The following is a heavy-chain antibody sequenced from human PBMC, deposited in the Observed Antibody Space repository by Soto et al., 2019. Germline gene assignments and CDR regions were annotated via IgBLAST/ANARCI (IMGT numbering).Heavy chain of an antibody. CDR1: GYTFTSYG. Sequence: QVQLVQSGAEVKKPGASVKVSCKASGYTFTSYGISWVRQAPGQGLEWMGWISAYNGNTNYAQKLQGRVTMTTDTSTSRAYMELRSLRSDDTAIYYCAREAPYYNFWSGFFVEYWGQGTMVTVSS. D-gene: IGHD3-3*01. V-gene: IGHV1-18*01. CDR3: AREAPYYNFWSGFFVEY. J-gene: IGHJ4*02. CDR2: ISAYNGNT.